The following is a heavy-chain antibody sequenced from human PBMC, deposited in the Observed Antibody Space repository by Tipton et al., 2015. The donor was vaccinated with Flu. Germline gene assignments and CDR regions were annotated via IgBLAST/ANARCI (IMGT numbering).Heavy chain of an antibody. V-gene: IGHV4-34*01. J-gene: IGHJ4*02. Sequence: GLVKPSETLSLTCAVYGGSFSDYYWSWIRQPPGKGLEWIGEITHSGSANYNPSLKSRVAISVDTSKKQFSLKMSSVSAADTAVYYCARIRGITMYGVVMLSDRGSYDYWGQGTLVTVSS. CDR2: ITHSGSA. CDR1: GGSFSDYY. CDR3: ARIRGITMYGVVMLSDRGSYDY. D-gene: IGHD3-3*01.